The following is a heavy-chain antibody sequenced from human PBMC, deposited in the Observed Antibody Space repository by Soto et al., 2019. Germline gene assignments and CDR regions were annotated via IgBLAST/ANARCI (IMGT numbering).Heavy chain of an antibody. V-gene: IGHV1-69*08. Sequence: QVQLVQSGAEVKKPGSSVKVSCKASGGTFSRYSITWVRQAPGHGLEWIGRIIPIFGIPTYAQKFQGRVTITADDSTSTAHMELSSLRSDDTAVYYCAREDRDRETGLVPAAIDGMDVWGQGTTVTVSS. CDR1: GGTFSRYS. J-gene: IGHJ6*02. D-gene: IGHD2-2*01. CDR2: IIPIFGIP. CDR3: AREDRDRETGLVPAAIDGMDV.